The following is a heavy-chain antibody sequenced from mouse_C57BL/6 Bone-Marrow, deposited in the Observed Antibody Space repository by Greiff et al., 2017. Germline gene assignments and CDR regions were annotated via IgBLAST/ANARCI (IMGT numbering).Heavy chain of an antibody. CDR3: ARSPYLLWLRRSDY. V-gene: IGHV1-66*01. CDR1: GYSFTSYY. CDR2: IYPGSGNT. Sequence: QVQLKQSGPELVKPGASVKISCKASGYSFTSYYIHWVKQRPGQGLEWIGWIYPGSGNTKYNEKFKGKATLTADTSSSTASMQLSSLTSEDSAVYYGARSPYLLWLRRSDYWGKGTTLTVSS. D-gene: IGHD2-2*01. J-gene: IGHJ2*01.